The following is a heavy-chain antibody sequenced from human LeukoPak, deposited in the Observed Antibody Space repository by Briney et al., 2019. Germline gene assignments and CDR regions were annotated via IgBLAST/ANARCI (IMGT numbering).Heavy chain of an antibody. CDR1: GLTFYSYG. Sequence: GGSLRLSCAASGLTFYSYGVSWVRQAPGKGLEWVSGIRGSGDTTYYADSVKGRFTISRDNSKNTLFLQMNSLRVEDTAVYYCAKGHSAHGTGFDCWGQGTLVAVSS. D-gene: IGHD1-14*01. CDR3: AKGHSAHGTGFDC. J-gene: IGHJ4*02. V-gene: IGHV3-23*01. CDR2: IRGSGDTT.